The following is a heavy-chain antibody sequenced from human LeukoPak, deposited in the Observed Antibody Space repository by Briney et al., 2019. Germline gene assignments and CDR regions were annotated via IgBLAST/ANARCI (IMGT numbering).Heavy chain of an antibody. CDR2: IKSKVDGGTT. D-gene: IGHD3-16*01. V-gene: IGHV3-15*01. J-gene: IGHJ4*02. Sequence: GGSLRLSCAASGFTFSSYEMNWVRQAPGKGLEWVGRIKSKVDGGTTDYAAPVKGRFTISRDDSKNAVFLQVNSLQTEDTAVYFCATGGYFLDYWGQGTLVTVSS. CDR1: GFTFSSYE. CDR3: ATGGYFLDY.